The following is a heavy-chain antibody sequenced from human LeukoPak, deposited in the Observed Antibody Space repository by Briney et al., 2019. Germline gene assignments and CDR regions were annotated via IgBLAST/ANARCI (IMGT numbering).Heavy chain of an antibody. CDR2: IYSGGST. J-gene: IGHJ4*02. CDR1: GFTVSSNY. V-gene: IGHV3-53*01. D-gene: IGHD6-13*01. Sequence: PGGSLRLSCAASGFTVSSNYMSWVRQAPGKRLEWVSVIYSGGSTYYADSVKGRFTISRDNSKNTLYLQMNSLRAEDTAVYYCARVSSSWFDYWGQGTLVTVSS. CDR3: ARVSSSWFDY.